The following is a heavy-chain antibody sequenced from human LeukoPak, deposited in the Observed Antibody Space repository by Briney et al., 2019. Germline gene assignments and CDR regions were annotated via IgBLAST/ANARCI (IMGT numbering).Heavy chain of an antibody. V-gene: IGHV4-34*01. D-gene: IGHD4-17*01. CDR3: TRGVTSDYGDAGGVCP. J-gene: IGHJ5*02. CDR2: INHSGST. CDR1: GGSISSYY. Sequence: SETLSLTCTVSGGSISSYYWSWIRQPPGKGLEWIGEINHSGSTNYNPSLKSRVTISVDTSKNQFSLKLSSVTAADTAVYYCTRGVTSDYGDAGGVCPWGQGTLVTVSS.